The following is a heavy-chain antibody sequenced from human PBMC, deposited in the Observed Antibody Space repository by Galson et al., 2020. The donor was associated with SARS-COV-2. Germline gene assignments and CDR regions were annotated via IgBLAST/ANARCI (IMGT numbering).Heavy chain of an antibody. CDR1: GFTFSNAW. J-gene: IGHJ4*02. CDR3: TTDLTVITFEPYQDY. D-gene: IGHD4-17*01. CDR2: IPSHTNGGTT. Sequence: GESLKISSAASGFTFSNAWMSWVHQAPGKGLEWVGRIPSHTNGGTTDNAAPVKGRFTISTDDSKNTLYLQMNSLKTEDTAVYYWTTDLTVITFEPYQDYWSQGTLVTVSS. V-gene: IGHV3-15*01.